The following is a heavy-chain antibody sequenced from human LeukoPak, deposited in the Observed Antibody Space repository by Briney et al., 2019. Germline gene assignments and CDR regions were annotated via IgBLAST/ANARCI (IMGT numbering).Heavy chain of an antibody. J-gene: IGHJ3*02. V-gene: IGHV4-34*01. Sequence: SETLSLTCAVYGGSFSGYYWSWIRQPPGKGLEWIGEINHSGSTNYNPSLKSRVTISVDTSKNQFSLKLSSVTAADTAVYYCARGRVRYSSSWYMSNAFDIWGQGTMVTVSS. D-gene: IGHD6-13*01. CDR1: GGSFSGYY. CDR3: ARGRVRYSSSWYMSNAFDI. CDR2: INHSGST.